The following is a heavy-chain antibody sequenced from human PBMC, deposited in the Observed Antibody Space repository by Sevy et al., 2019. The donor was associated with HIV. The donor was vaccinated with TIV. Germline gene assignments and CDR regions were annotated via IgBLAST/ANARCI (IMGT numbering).Heavy chain of an antibody. D-gene: IGHD3-16*01. J-gene: IGHJ4*02. CDR2: LQYDGSNK. V-gene: IGHV3-30*02. CDR3: VKEGGGGGGDH. CDR1: GFSFSSYG. Sequence: GGSLRLSCAASGFSFSSYGMHWVRQAPGKGLEWMSYLQYDGSNKDYGDSVKGRFTISRNNSKNTLYLQMNSLGVEDTAVFNCVKEGGGGGGDHWGQGTLVTVSS.